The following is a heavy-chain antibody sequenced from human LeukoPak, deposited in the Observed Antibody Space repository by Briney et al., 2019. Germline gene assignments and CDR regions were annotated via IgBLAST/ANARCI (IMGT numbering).Heavy chain of an antibody. J-gene: IGHJ4*02. D-gene: IGHD3-22*01. Sequence: GGSLRLSCAASGFTFSSYDMHWVRHATGKGLEWVSAIGTAGDTYYPGSVKGRFTISRENAKNSLYLQMNSLRAGDTAVYYCARHYYDSSGYYYFDYWGQGTLVTVSS. CDR3: ARHYYDSSGYYYFDY. CDR1: GFTFSSYD. V-gene: IGHV3-13*01. CDR2: IGTAGDT.